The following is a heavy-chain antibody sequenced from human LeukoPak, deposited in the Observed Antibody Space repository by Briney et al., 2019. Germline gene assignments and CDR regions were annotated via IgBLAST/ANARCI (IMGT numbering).Heavy chain of an antibody. J-gene: IGHJ4*02. D-gene: IGHD3-10*01. V-gene: IGHV4-34*01. CDR2: INHSGST. Sequence: TSETLSLTCAVYGGSFSGYYWSWIRQPPGKGLEWIGEINHSGSTNYNPSLKSRVTISVDTSKNQFSLKLSSVTAADTAVYYCARAGGDYYGSDHFDYWGQGTLVTVSS. CDR1: GGSFSGYY. CDR3: ARAGGDYYGSDHFDY.